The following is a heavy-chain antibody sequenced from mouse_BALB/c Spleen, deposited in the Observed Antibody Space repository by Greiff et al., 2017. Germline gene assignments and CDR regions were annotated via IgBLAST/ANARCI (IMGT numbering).Heavy chain of an antibody. CDR3: ARLGGKSGFAY. Sequence: EVKVVESGGGLVQPGGSRKLSCAASGFTFSSFGMHWVRQAPEKGLEWVAYISSGSSTIYYADTVKGRFTISRDNPKNTLFLQMTSLRSEDTAMYYCARLGGKSGFAYWGQGTLVTVSA. V-gene: IGHV5-17*02. J-gene: IGHJ3*01. CDR1: GFTFSSFG. D-gene: IGHD1-3*01. CDR2: ISSGSSTI.